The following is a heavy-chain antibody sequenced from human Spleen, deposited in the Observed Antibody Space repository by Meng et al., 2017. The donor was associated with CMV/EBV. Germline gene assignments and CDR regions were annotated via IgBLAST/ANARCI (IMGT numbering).Heavy chain of an antibody. J-gene: IGHJ4*02. CDR2: ISSSGETI. CDR1: GFMFSDYH. CDR3: ARSWNSDYLLEAYFDY. D-gene: IGHD3-16*01. Sequence: GGSLRLSCAASGFMFSDYHINWIRQAPGKGLEWVAYISSSGETIYYADSVKGRFTISRDNARNSLHLQMNSLRDEDTALYYCARSWNSDYLLEAYFDYWGQGVQVTVSS. V-gene: IGHV3-11*04.